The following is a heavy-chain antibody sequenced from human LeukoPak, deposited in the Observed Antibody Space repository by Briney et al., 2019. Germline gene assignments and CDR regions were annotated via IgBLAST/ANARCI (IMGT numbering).Heavy chain of an antibody. Sequence: PGGSLRLSCAASGFTFSSYWMHWVRQAPGKGLVWVSRINSNGSSTSYADSVKGRFTISRDNAKNTLYLQMNSLRAEDTAVYYCARDAYGDYVVDYWGQGILVTVST. CDR1: GFTFSSYW. CDR3: ARDAYGDYVVDY. CDR2: INSNGSST. J-gene: IGHJ4*02. D-gene: IGHD4-17*01. V-gene: IGHV3-74*01.